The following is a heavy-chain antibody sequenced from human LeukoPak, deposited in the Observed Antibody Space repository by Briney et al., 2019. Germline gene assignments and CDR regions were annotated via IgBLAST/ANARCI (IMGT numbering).Heavy chain of an antibody. CDR3: ARVIAGQPSPFDY. CDR2: IYYSGST. CDR1: GGSISSGGYY. D-gene: IGHD6-13*01. J-gene: IGHJ4*02. V-gene: IGHV4-31*03. Sequence: PSETLSLTCTVSGGSISSGGYYWSWIRQHPGKGLEWIGYIYYSGSTYYNPSLKSRVAISVDTSKNQFSLKLSSVTAADTAVYYCARVIAGQPSPFDYWGQGTLVTVSS.